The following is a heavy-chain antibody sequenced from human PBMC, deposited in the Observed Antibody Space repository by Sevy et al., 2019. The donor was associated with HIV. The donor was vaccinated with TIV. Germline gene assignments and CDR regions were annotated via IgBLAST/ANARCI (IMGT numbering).Heavy chain of an antibody. CDR3: ARDLELGLGGY. CDR2: ISSSSSYI. CDR1: GFTFSSYS. V-gene: IGHV3-21*01. J-gene: IGHJ4*02. Sequence: GGSLRLSCAASGFTFSSYSMNWVRQAPGKGLEWVSSISSSSSYICYADSVKGRFTISRDNAKNSLYLQMNSLRAEDTAVYYCARDLELGLGGYWGQGTLVTVSS. D-gene: IGHD7-27*01.